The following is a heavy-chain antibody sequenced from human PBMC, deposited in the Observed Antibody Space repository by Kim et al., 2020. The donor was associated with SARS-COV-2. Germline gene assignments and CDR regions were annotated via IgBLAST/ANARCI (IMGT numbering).Heavy chain of an antibody. CDR2: IIVDNNRT. CDR3: ARRHGGDCYAY. V-gene: IGHV1-18*01. J-gene: IGHJ1*01. Sequence: ASVKVSCTASGYTFSNFGISWVRQAPGQGLEWMGWIIVDNNRTNYAQNFQGRLTLTTDTSTNTAYMDLRSLTSDDTAVYFCARRHGGDCYAYWGQGTLVT. D-gene: IGHD2-21*02. CDR1: GYTFSNFG.